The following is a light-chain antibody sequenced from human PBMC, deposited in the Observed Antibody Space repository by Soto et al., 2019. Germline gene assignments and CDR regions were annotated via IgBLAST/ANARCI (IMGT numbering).Light chain of an antibody. Sequence: VLTQSPGTVSLSPGERVTLSCRASQTVTNDYLAWYQQKDGQAPRLLIHGASTRATGIAARFSGSGSGTEFTLTISGLQSEDFATYYCQQYNNWPVTFGQGTKVDIK. CDR3: QQYNNWPVT. CDR1: QTVTND. CDR2: GAS. J-gene: IGKJ1*01. V-gene: IGKV3D-15*01.